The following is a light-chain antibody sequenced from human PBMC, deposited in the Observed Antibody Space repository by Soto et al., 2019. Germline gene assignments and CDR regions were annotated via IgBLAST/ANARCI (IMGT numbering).Light chain of an antibody. V-gene: IGKV3-15*01. CDR3: QQYNNWPQT. Sequence: LAMTQSPATPSVSPGERATLSCTASQSVSSNLAWYQQKPGQAPRLLIYGASTRATGIPARFSGSGSGTEFTLTISSLQSEDFAVYYCQQYNNWPQTFGQGTKLEIK. CDR2: GAS. J-gene: IGKJ1*01. CDR1: QSVSSN.